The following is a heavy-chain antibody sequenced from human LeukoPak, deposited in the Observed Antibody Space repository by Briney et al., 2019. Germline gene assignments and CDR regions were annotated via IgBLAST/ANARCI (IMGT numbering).Heavy chain of an antibody. CDR2: VYPGDSDT. J-gene: IGHJ4*02. Sequence: GESLKISCKGPGYSFNTYWIAWVRQMPGKGLEWMGVVYPGDSDTRYSPSFQGQVTMSADKSISTAYLQWSSLKASDTAMYYCATDRYCSGGSCSFDYWGQGTLVTVSS. CDR1: GYSFNTYW. CDR3: ATDRYCSGGSCSFDY. D-gene: IGHD2-15*01. V-gene: IGHV5-51*01.